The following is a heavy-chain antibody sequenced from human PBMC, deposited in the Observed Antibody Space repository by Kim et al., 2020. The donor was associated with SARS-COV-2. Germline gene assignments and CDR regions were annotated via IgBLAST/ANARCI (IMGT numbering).Heavy chain of an antibody. J-gene: IGHJ4*02. CDR1: GFTFSSYS. CDR3: ARDFRKVHGYFDY. CDR2: ISSSSSYI. V-gene: IGHV3-21*01. Sequence: GGSLRLSCAASGFTFSSYSMNWVRQAPGKGLEWVSSISSSSSYIYYADSVKGRFTISRDNAKNSLYLQMNSLRAEDTAVYYCARDFRKVHGYFDYWGQGTLVTVSS.